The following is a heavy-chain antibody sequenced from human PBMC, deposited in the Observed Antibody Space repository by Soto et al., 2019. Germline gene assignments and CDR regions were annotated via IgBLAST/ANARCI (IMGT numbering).Heavy chain of an antibody. CDR1: GFTFTSYA. J-gene: IGHJ4*02. Sequence: GGSLRLSCSASGFTFTSYAMHWVRQAPGKGLEFVSAISSYGADTYYADSVKGRFAISRDNSKNTLYLQMSSLRAEDTALYYCAKQAYLRSAWYGHFDHWGQGALVTVSS. V-gene: IGHV3-64D*06. CDR2: ISSYGADT. CDR3: AKQAYLRSAWYGHFDH. D-gene: IGHD6-13*01.